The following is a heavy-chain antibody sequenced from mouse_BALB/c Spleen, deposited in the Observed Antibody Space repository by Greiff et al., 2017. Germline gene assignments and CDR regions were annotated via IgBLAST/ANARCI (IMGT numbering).Heavy chain of an antibody. Sequence: EVQLVESGPGLVKPSQSLSRTCTVTGYSITSDHAWNWIRQFPGNKLEWLGYISYSGSTSYNPSLTSRISITRDTSKNLFFLPLNSVTTEDTATDYCARVCGYYAWFEYWGQGTLVTVSA. J-gene: IGHJ3*01. V-gene: IGHV3-2*02. CDR3: ARVCGYYAWFEY. CDR1: GYSITSDHA. D-gene: IGHD2-3*01. CDR2: ISYSGST.